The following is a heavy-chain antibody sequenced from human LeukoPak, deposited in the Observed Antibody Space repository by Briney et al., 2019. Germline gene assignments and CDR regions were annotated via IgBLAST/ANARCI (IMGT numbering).Heavy chain of an antibody. CDR2: INKDGSER. J-gene: IGHJ4*02. D-gene: IGHD4-17*01. CDR1: GFTFSGYW. V-gene: IGHV3-7*01. CDR3: ARESKGRSKIDY. Sequence: GGSLRLSCAASGFTFSGYWMSWVRQAPGKGLEWVANINKDGSERYNVDSVMGRFTISRDNANKSLYLQMDSLRAEDTSVYYRARESKGRSKIDYWGQGTLVTVSS.